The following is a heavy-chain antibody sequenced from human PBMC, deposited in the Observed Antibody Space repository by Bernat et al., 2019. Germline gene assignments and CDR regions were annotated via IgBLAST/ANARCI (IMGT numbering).Heavy chain of an antibody. Sequence: QVQLVQSGVEVKKPGASVKVSCKASGYTFTNYGISWVRQAPGQGLEWMGWISAYNGNTNYAQKVQGRVTMTTDTSTSTDKMELRSLRSDDTAVYYCERKGLRDSHYYYFGMDVGGKGTTVTVSS. CDR2: ISAYNGNT. J-gene: IGHJ6*04. D-gene: IGHD2-8*01. V-gene: IGHV1-18*01. CDR3: ERKGLRDSHYYYFGMDV. CDR1: GYTFTNYG.